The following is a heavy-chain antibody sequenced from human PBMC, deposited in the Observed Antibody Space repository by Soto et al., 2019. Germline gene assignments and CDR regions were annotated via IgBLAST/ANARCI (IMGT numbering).Heavy chain of an antibody. CDR3: AKDRHPYTTKYYFDY. CDR2: ISGSGSST. CDR1: GFTFSNYE. V-gene: IGHV3-23*01. J-gene: IGHJ4*02. D-gene: IGHD2-2*02. Sequence: GGSLRLSCAASGFTFSNYEWNWVRQAPGKGLEWVSAISGSGSSTYYADSVKGRFTISRDNSKNTLDLQMNSLRAEDTAVYYCAKDRHPYTTKYYFDYWGQGTLVTVSS.